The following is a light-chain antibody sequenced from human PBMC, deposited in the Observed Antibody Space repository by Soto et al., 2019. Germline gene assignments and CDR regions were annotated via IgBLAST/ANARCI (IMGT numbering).Light chain of an antibody. J-gene: IGKJ3*01. CDR3: QQSYSTLFT. CDR2: AAS. V-gene: IGKV1-39*01. Sequence: DIPMTQSPSSLSASVGDRVTITCRASQSISNYLNWDQQKPGKAPKLLIYAASTLQSGVSSRFSGSGSGTDFTLTISSLQVEDFATYYCQQSYSTLFTFGPGTKVDVK. CDR1: QSISNY.